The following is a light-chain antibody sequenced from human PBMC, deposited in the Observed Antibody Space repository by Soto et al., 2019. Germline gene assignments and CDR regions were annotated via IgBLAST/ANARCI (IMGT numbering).Light chain of an antibody. V-gene: IGLV2-14*01. CDR2: EVS. CDR3: CSYTSSTTYV. CDR1: SSDVGGYNY. J-gene: IGLJ1*01. Sequence: QSALTQPASVSGSPGQSITISCTGTSSDVGGYNYVSWYQQHPGKAPKLMIYEVSNRPSGVSNRFSGSKSGNTASLTISGLQAEDEADYYCCSYTSSTTYVFGTVTKVTVL.